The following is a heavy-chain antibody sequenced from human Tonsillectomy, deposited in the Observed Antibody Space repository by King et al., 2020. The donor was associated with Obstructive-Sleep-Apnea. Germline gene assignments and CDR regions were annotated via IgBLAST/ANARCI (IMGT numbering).Heavy chain of an antibody. Sequence: VQLVESGGGLVKPGGSLRLSCAASGFTFSSYSMNWVRQAPGKGLEWVSSISSSSSYIYYADSVKGRFTISRDNAKNSLYLQMNSLRAEDTAVYYCARADDSSGYYWYYYYYGMDVWGQGTTVTVSS. J-gene: IGHJ6*02. CDR1: GFTFSSYS. CDR3: ARADDSSGYYWYYYYYGMDV. D-gene: IGHD3-22*01. CDR2: ISSSSSYI. V-gene: IGHV3-21*01.